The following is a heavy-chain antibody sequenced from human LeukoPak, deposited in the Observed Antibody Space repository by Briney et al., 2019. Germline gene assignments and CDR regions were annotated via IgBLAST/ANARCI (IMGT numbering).Heavy chain of an antibody. V-gene: IGHV3-48*03. CDR3: ARVSRVAGDYYYFDF. Sequence: QPGGSLSLSCAASGFTFSNYEMTGVRPAPGKGLEWVSSISSSGATVYYTDSVKGRFTISRDNAKNSLYLQVNSLRAEDTAVYYCARVSRVAGDYYYFDFWGQGTLVSVSS. J-gene: IGHJ4*02. D-gene: IGHD6-19*01. CDR1: GFTFSNYE. CDR2: ISSSGATV.